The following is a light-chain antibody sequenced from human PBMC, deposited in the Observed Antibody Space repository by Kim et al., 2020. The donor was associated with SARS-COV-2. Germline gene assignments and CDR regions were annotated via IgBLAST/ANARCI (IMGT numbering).Light chain of an antibody. J-gene: IGKJ4*01. Sequence: GDRVTITCQASQDISDSLNWYQQTPGQAPKLLISDASTLEDGVPPRFSGGGSGTHFTFTIRSLQPEDFATYFCQQYQALPLTFGGGTKV. CDR1: QDISDS. CDR3: QQYQALPLT. V-gene: IGKV1-33*01. CDR2: DAS.